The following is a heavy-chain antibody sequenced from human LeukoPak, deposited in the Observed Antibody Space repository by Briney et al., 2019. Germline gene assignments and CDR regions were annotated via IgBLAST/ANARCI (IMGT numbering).Heavy chain of an antibody. J-gene: IGHJ3*02. CDR2: INPSGGST. V-gene: IGHV1-46*01. D-gene: IGHD3-22*01. Sequence: ASVKVSCKASGGTFSRYAISWVRQAPGQGLEWMGIINPSGGSTSYAQKFQGRVTMTRDTSTSTVYMELSSLRSEDTAVYYCAREAYDSSGYYRRGAFDIWGQGTMVAVSS. CDR3: AREAYDSSGYYRRGAFDI. CDR1: GGTFSRYA.